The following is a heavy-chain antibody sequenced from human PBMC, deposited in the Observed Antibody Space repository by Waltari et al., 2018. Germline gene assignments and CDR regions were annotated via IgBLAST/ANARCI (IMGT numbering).Heavy chain of an antibody. CDR1: GYSFTSYW. CDR2: IYPGDSDT. V-gene: IGHV5-51*03. J-gene: IGHJ4*02. D-gene: IGHD5-18*01. CDR3: ARMGDTAMVTVHFDY. Sequence: EVQLVQSGAEVKKPGESLKISCKGSGYSFTSYWIGWVRQMPGKGLEWMGIIYPGDSDTRYSPSFQGQGTISADKSSSTAYLQWSSLKASDTAMYYCARMGDTAMVTVHFDYWGQGTLVTVSS.